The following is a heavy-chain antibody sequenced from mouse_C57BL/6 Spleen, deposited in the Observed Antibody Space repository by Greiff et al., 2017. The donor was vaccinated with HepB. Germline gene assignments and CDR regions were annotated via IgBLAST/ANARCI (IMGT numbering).Heavy chain of an antibody. Sequence: EVQLQQSGPGMVKPSQSLSLTCTVTGYSITSGYDWHWIRHFPGNKLEWMGYISYSGSTNYNPSLKSRISITHDTSKNHFFLKLNSVTTEDTATYYCARAGTGTWYFDVWGTGTTVTVSS. CDR2: ISYSGST. CDR1: GYSITSGYD. CDR3: ARAGTGTWYFDV. J-gene: IGHJ1*03. V-gene: IGHV3-1*01. D-gene: IGHD4-1*01.